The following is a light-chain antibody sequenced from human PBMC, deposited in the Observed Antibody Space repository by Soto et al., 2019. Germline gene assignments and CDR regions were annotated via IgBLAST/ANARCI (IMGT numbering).Light chain of an antibody. V-gene: IGKV3-11*01. J-gene: IGKJ4*01. Sequence: EIVLTQSPATLSLSPGERATLSCRASQSVTWYLAWYQQKPGQAPRLLIYDATNRATGIPARFSGSGSGTEITLTISSLEPEDFAVYYCQQRTNWLTFGGGTRVEI. CDR2: DAT. CDR1: QSVTWY. CDR3: QQRTNWLT.